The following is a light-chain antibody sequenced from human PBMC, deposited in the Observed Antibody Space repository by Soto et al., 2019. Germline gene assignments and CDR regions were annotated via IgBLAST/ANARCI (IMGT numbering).Light chain of an antibody. V-gene: IGKV3-15*01. J-gene: IGKJ1*01. CDR3: QQYNTWLWT. CDR2: GAS. CDR1: QSVNAN. Sequence: EVVMTQSPATLSVSPEERATLSCRANQSVNANLAWYQHKPGQAPRLLIHGASNRATGIPARFSGSGFGTEFILTIRSLQSEDFAVYDCQQYNTWLWTFGQGTKV.